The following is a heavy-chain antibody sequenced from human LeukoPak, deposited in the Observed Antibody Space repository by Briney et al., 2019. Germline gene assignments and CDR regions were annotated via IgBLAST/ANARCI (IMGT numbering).Heavy chain of an antibody. V-gene: IGHV3-15*01. Sequence: GGSLRLSCAGSGSTLSNAWMSCVRQAPGKGLEWVARIKSKTDGGTTDYSAPVKGRFTISRDDSKNMVYLEMNSLRTEDTAVYYCSCHYFDYWGQGTLVTVSS. J-gene: IGHJ4*02. CDR1: GSTLSNAW. CDR2: IKSKTDGGTT. CDR3: SCHYFDY.